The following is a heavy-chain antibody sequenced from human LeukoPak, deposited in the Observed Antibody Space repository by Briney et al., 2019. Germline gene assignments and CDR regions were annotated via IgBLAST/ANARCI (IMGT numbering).Heavy chain of an antibody. V-gene: IGHV4-59*01. Sequence: SETLSLTCTVSGGSISNYYWSWIRQPPGKGLEWIGYIYYSGSTNYNPSLKSRVTISVDTSKNQFSLKVNSVTAADTAVYYCARDVSAWSGWFDPWGQGTLVTVSS. CDR1: GGSISNYY. CDR2: IYYSGST. D-gene: IGHD6-19*01. CDR3: ARDVSAWSGWFDP. J-gene: IGHJ5*02.